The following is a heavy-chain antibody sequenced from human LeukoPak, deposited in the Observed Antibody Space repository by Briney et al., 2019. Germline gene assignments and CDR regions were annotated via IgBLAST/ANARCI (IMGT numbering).Heavy chain of an antibody. J-gene: IGHJ4*02. CDR2: INPNSGGT. D-gene: IGHD5-24*01. CDR1: GYTFTGYY. V-gene: IGHV1-2*06. Sequence: GASVKVSCKASGYTFTGYYMHWVRQAPGQGLEWMGRINPNSGGTNYAQKFQGRVTMTRDTSISTAYMELSRLRSDDTAVYYCARSQRVEMATIDYWGPGTLVTVSS. CDR3: ARSQRVEMATIDY.